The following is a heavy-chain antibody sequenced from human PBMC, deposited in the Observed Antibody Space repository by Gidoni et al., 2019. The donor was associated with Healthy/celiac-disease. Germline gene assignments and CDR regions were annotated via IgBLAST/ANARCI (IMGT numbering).Heavy chain of an antibody. CDR3: ARDFYYGDYGRAFDI. CDR2: IIPIFGTA. Sequence: KVSCKASGGTFSSYAISWVRQAPGQGLEWMGGIIPIFGTANYAQKFQGRVTITADESTSTAYMELSSLRSEDTAVYYCARDFYYGDYGRAFDIWGQGTMVTVSS. D-gene: IGHD4-17*01. V-gene: IGHV1-69*01. J-gene: IGHJ3*02. CDR1: GGTFSSYA.